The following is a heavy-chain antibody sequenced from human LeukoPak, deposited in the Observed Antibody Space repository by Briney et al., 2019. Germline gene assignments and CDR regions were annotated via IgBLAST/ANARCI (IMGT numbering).Heavy chain of an antibody. D-gene: IGHD3-3*01. CDR1: GYTFTGYY. Sequence: ASVKVSCKASGYTFTGYYMHWVRQAPGQGLEWMGWINPNSGGTNYAQRFQGRVTMTRDTSISTAYMELSRLRSDDTAVYYRARHYDFWSGHLDYWGQGTLVTVSS. V-gene: IGHV1-2*02. CDR2: INPNSGGT. J-gene: IGHJ4*02. CDR3: ARHYDFWSGHLDY.